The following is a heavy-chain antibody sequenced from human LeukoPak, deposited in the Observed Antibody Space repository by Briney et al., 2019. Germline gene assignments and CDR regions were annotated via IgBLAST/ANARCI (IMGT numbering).Heavy chain of an antibody. CDR2: INTDGSST. CDR3: AARGRGYSYGYDY. CDR1: GFTFSSYW. J-gene: IGHJ4*02. Sequence: PGGSLRLSCAASGFTFSSYWMHWVRQAPGKGLVWVSRINTDGSSTSYADSVKGRFTISSDIAQNTLDLQMNSLGSQGTGAYYCAARGRGYSYGYDYWGQGTLVTVSS. V-gene: IGHV3-74*01. D-gene: IGHD5-18*01.